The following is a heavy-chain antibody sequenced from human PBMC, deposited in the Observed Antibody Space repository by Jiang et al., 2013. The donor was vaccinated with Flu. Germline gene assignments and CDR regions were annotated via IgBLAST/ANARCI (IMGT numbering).Heavy chain of an antibody. CDR3: AKARRYFDWFFPIDY. Sequence: SLRLSCAASGFTFSSYAMSWVRQAPGKGLEWVSAISGSGGSTYYADSVKGRFTISRDNSKNTLYLQMNSLRAEDTAVYYCAKARRYFDWFFPIDYWGQGTLVTVSS. CDR2: ISGSGGST. V-gene: IGHV3-23*01. J-gene: IGHJ4*02. D-gene: IGHD3-9*01. CDR1: GFTFSSYA.